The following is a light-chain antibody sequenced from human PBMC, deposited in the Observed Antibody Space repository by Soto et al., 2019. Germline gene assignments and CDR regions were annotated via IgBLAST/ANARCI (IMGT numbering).Light chain of an antibody. CDR2: KND. J-gene: IGLJ2*01. CDR3: AAWDDSLSGVV. V-gene: IGLV1-47*01. CDR1: SSNIGSNS. Sequence: QSVLTQPPSTSETPGQRVTISCSGSSSNIGSNSVYWYQQLPGTAPKPLIYKNDQRPSGVPDRFTGSKSGTSASLAISGLRSEDEADYYCAAWDDSLSGVVFGGGTQLTVL.